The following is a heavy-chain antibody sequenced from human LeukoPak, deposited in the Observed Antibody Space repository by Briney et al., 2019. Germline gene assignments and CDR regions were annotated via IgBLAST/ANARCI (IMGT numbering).Heavy chain of an antibody. CDR3: AKVPRSSANNWFDP. V-gene: IGHV3-23*01. J-gene: IGHJ5*02. CDR2: ISGSGGST. D-gene: IGHD6-19*01. Sequence: GGSLRPSCAASAFTFSSYAMSWVRQPPGKGLEWVSTISGSGGSTYYVDSVKGRFTISRDNSKNTLYLQMNSLRAEDTAVYYCAKVPRSSANNWFDPWGQGTLVTVSS. CDR1: AFTFSSYA.